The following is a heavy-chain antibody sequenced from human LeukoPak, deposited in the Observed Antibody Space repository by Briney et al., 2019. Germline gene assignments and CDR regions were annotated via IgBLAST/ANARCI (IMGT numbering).Heavy chain of an antibody. V-gene: IGHV3-73*01. Sequence: GGSLRLSCAASGFTFSGSAMHWVRQASGKGLEWVGRIRSKANSYATAYAASVKGRFTISRDDSKNTAYLQMNSLKTEDTAVYYCTRLGSYYDSSGYYYVLDYWGQGTLVTVSS. CDR3: TRLGSYYDSSGYYYVLDY. D-gene: IGHD3-22*01. CDR2: IRSKANSYAT. CDR1: GFTFSGSA. J-gene: IGHJ4*02.